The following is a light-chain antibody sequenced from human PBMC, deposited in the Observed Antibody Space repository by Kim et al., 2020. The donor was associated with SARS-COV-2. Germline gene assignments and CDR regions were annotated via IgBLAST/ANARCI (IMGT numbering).Light chain of an antibody. Sequence: EIVLTQSPATLSLSPGERATLSCRASQSVSSYLAWYQQKPGQAPRLLIYGASYRATGIPARFSASGSGTDFTLTISSLEPEDFAVYYCQQRSNWPLTFGPGTKVDIK. CDR3: QQRSNWPLT. J-gene: IGKJ3*01. CDR2: GAS. V-gene: IGKV3-11*01. CDR1: QSVSSY.